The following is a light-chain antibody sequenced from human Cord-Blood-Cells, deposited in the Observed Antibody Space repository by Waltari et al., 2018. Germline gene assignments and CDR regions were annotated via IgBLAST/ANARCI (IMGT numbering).Light chain of an antibody. J-gene: IGLJ1*01. CDR2: KDS. Sequence: SYELTQPPSVSVSPGQTARITCSGDALPKQYAYWYQQKPGQAPVLVIYKDSERPSGIPERFSGSSSGTTVTLTLSGVQAEDEADYYCQSADSSGTYYVFGTGTKVTVL. V-gene: IGLV3-25*03. CDR1: ALPKQY. CDR3: QSADSSGTYYV.